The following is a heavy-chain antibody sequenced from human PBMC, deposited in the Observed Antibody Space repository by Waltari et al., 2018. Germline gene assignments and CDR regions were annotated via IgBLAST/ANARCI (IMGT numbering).Heavy chain of an antibody. CDR1: GGYFSGYY. CDR2: INHSGST. Sequence: QVQLQQWGAGLLKPSETLSLTCAVYGGYFSGYYWSWIRQPPGKGLEWIGEINHSGSTNYNPSLKSRVTISVDTSKNQFSLKLSSVTAADTAVYYCARELIVPATANDAFDIWGQGTMVTVSS. CDR3: ARELIVPATANDAFDI. D-gene: IGHD2-2*01. J-gene: IGHJ3*02. V-gene: IGHV4-34*01.